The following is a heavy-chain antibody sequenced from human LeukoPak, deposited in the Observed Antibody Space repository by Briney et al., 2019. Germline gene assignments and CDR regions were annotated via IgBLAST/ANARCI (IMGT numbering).Heavy chain of an antibody. V-gene: IGHV4-38-2*01. CDR2: IYHSGST. CDR1: GYSTSSGYY. Sequence: SETLSLTCAVSGYSTSSGYYWGWIRQPPGKGLEWIGSIYHSGSTYYNPSLKSRVTISVDTSKNQFSLKLSSVTAADTAVYYCAIGGYSSGWDHRQPTDYWGQGTLVTVSS. D-gene: IGHD6-19*01. CDR3: AIGGYSSGWDHRQPTDY. J-gene: IGHJ4*02.